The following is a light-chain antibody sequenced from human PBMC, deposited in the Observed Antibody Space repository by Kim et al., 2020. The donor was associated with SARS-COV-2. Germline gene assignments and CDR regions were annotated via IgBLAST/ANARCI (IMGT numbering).Light chain of an antibody. CDR1: SLRNYY. V-gene: IGLV3-19*01. CDR2: GKN. CDR3: NSRDSSGNHVL. J-gene: IGLJ2*01. Sequence: AWGQTVRITCQGDSLRNYYASWYQQKPGQAPVLVIYGKNNRPSGIPDRFSGSNSGNTASLTITGAQAEDEADYYCNSRDSSGNHVLFGGGTQLTVL.